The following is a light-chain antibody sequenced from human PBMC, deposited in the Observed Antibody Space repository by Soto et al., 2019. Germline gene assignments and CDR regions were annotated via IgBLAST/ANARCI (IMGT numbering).Light chain of an antibody. V-gene: IGKV3-15*01. J-gene: IGKJ3*01. CDR1: QSVSSN. CDR3: QQYNNWPIT. Sequence: EIVMTQSPATLSVSPGERATLSCRASQSVSSNLAWYQQKPGQAPRLLFYGASTRATGIPARFSGSGSGTEFTLTISSLQSEDFAVYYCQQYNNWPITFGPGTKVDIK. CDR2: GAS.